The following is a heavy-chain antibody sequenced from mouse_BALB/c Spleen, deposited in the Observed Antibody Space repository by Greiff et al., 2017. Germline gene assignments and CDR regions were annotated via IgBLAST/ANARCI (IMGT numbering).Heavy chain of an antibody. Sequence: QVQLKESGAELAKPGASVKMSCKASGYTFTSYWMHWVKQRPGQGLEWIGYINPSTGYTEYNQKFKDKATLTADKSSSTAYMQLSSLTSEDSAVYYCARYPYYFDYWGQGTTLTVSS. CDR3: ARYPYYFDY. CDR2: INPSTGYT. J-gene: IGHJ2*01. CDR1: GYTFTSYW. V-gene: IGHV1-7*01.